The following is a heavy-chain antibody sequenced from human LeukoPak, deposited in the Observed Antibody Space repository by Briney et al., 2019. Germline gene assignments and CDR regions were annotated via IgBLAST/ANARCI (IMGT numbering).Heavy chain of an antibody. CDR2: IQSGGTT. CDR1: GLTVSTTY. V-gene: IGHV3-53*05. Sequence: GGSLRLSCAASGLTVSTTYMTWVRQAPGKGLEWVSVIQSGGTTNYADSVKGRFTISRGNSKNTVFLQMNSLRPEDTAVYYCGRITRWGQGTLVTASS. CDR3: GRITR. J-gene: IGHJ4*02.